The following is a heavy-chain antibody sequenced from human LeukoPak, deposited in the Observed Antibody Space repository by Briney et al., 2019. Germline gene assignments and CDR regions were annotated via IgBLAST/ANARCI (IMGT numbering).Heavy chain of an antibody. J-gene: IGHJ4*02. V-gene: IGHV1-2*02. CDR2: INPNSGGT. D-gene: IGHD3-22*01. CDR3: ARVLHKRNYDSSVYYGY. CDR1: GYTFTGYY. Sequence: VASVKVSCKASGYTFTGYYMHWVRQAPGQGLEWMGWINPNSGGTNYAQKFQGRVTMTRDTSISTAYMELSRLRSDDTAVYYCARVLHKRNYDSSVYYGYWGQGTLVTVSS.